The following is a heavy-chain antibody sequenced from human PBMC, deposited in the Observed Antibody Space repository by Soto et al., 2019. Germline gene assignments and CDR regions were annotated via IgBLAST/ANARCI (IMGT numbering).Heavy chain of an antibody. D-gene: IGHD3-9*01. V-gene: IGHV4-31*03. J-gene: IGHJ4*02. CDR2: IYYSGST. CDR1: GGSISSGGYY. CDR3: ARGYYDILTGYYPFDY. Sequence: QVQLQESGTGLVKPSQTLSLTCTVSGGSISSGGYYWSWIRQNPGKGLEWIGYIYYSGSTYYNPSLKSRVTISVDTSKNQFSLKLSSVTAADTAVYYCARGYYDILTGYYPFDYWGQGTLVTVSS.